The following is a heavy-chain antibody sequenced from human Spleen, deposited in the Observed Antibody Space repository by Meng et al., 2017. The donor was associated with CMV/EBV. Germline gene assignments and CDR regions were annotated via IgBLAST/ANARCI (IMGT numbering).Heavy chain of an antibody. J-gene: IGHJ4*02. D-gene: IGHD6-13*01. Sequence: GGSLRLSCAVSGFTFSNYGMNWVRQAPGKGLEWVSSISSSSSYIYYADSVKGRFTISRDNAKNSLYLQMNSLRAEDTAVYYCARWGSSSSSYWGQGTLVTVSS. CDR2: ISSSSSYI. CDR3: ARWGSSSSSY. V-gene: IGHV3-21*01. CDR1: GFTFSNYG.